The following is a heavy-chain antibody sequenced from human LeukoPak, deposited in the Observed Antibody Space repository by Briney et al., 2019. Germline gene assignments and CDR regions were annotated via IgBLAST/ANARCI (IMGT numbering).Heavy chain of an antibody. CDR3: ARRAYYDILTGYIDY. V-gene: IGHV4-61*08. J-gene: IGHJ4*02. CDR2: IYNSDNSGST. D-gene: IGHD3-9*01. Sequence: SETLSLTCTVSGGSVSSAAYYWSWIRQPPGKGLEWIGYIYNSDNSGSTYYNPSLKRRVTISVDTSKNRFSLKVSSVTAADTAVYYCARRAYYDILTGYIDYWGQGTLVTVSS. CDR1: GGSVSSAAYY.